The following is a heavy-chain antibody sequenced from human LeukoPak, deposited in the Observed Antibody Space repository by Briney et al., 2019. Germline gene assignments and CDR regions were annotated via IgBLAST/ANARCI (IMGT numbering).Heavy chain of an antibody. CDR1: GGSISSYY. D-gene: IGHD3-3*01. CDR3: ARGTNYYNYGMDV. CDR2: IYTSGST. J-gene: IGHJ6*02. Sequence: SETLSLTCTVSGGSISSYYWSWIRQPAGKGLEWIGRIYTSGSTNYNPSLKSRVTISVDKSKNHFSLNLSSVTAADTAVYYCARGTNYYNYGMDVWGQGTTVTVSS. V-gene: IGHV4-4*07.